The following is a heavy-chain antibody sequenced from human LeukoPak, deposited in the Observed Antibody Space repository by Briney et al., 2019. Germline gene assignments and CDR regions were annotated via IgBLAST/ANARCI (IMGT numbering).Heavy chain of an antibody. J-gene: IGHJ4*02. V-gene: IGHV3-74*01. CDR1: GFTFGNYW. Sequence: GGSLRLSCVASGFTFGNYWMHWVRQVPGRGLEGVSRINGDESSTNYADSVKGRFTISRDNAKDTLYLHMNSLTAEDTAVYYCARGAKWAYYFDYWGQGTLVTVSS. CDR3: ARGAKWAYYFDY. D-gene: IGHD1-26*01. CDR2: INGDESST.